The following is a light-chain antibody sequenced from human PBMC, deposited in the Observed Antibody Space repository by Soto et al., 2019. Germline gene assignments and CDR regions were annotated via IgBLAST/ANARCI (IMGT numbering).Light chain of an antibody. CDR2: EVS. CDR3: FSFTTDWTHV. Sequence: QSVLTQPASVSGSPGQSITISCTGSSSDIGAYNYVSWFQQYPGKAPKLIISEVSNRPSGVSNRFSGSKSGTAASLTISGLQTEDEADYFCFSFTTDWTHVFGTRTKVTVL. V-gene: IGLV2-14*01. J-gene: IGLJ1*01. CDR1: SSDIGAYNY.